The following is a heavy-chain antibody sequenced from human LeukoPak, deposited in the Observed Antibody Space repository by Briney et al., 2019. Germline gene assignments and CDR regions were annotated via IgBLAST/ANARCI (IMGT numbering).Heavy chain of an antibody. CDR3: ASLSRSDAFDI. CDR2: ISSSSSYI. V-gene: IGHV3-21*01. J-gene: IGHJ3*02. Sequence: PGGSLRLSCAASGFTFSSYTMNWVRQAPGKGLEWVSSISSSSSYIYYADSVKGRFSISRDNAKNSLYLQMNSLRAEDTAVYYCASLSRSDAFDIWGQGTMVTVSS. CDR1: GFTFSSYT.